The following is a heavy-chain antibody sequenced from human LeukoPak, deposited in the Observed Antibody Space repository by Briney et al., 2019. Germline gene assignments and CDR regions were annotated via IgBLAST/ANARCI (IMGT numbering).Heavy chain of an antibody. CDR2: IITIFGTA. J-gene: IGHJ4*02. CDR3: ARDQGYRYGYGDFDY. CDR1: VGTFRSYA. V-gene: IGHV1-69*01. D-gene: IGHD5-18*01. Sequence: GASVKVSCKASVGTFRSYAISWVRQAPGQGLEWMGGIITIFGTATYAQKFQGRVTITADESTSTAYMELSSLRSEDTAVYYCARDQGYRYGYGDFDYWGQGTLVTVSS.